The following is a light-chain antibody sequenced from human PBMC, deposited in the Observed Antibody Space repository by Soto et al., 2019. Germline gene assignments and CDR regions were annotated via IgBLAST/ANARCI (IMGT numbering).Light chain of an antibody. Sequence: QSVLTQPASVSGSPGQSVTIPCTGTNSDLGNYKYVSWYQQYPGKPPQLLIYEVTNRPLGVSNRFSGSKSGNTASLTISGLQAEDEADYYCSSYTTTITVFGVGTKLTVL. J-gene: IGLJ3*02. CDR3: SSYTTTITV. CDR2: EVT. V-gene: IGLV2-14*01. CDR1: NSDLGNYKY.